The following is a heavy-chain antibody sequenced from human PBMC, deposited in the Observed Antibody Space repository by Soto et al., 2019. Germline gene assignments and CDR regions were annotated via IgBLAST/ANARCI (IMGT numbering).Heavy chain of an antibody. V-gene: IGHV4-59*01. CDR1: GGSISGSY. J-gene: IGHJ6*02. Sequence: ETLSLTCSPSGGSISGSYRSWIRQSPGKGLEWLGYVYYTGSTNYSPSLRSRVSISVDTSKNEFSLRLSSVTAADTAMYYCARRETGTSPYYYYGMDVWGQGTTVTVSS. CDR3: ARRETGTSPYYYYGMDV. CDR2: VYYTGST. D-gene: IGHD1-7*01.